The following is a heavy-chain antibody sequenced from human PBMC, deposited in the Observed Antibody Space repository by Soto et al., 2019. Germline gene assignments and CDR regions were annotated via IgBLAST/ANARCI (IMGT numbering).Heavy chain of an antibody. CDR1: GGSISSSSYY. CDR3: ASPGASNYSPFYYYYGMDV. Sequence: SETLSLTCTVSGGSISSSSYYWGWIRQPPGKGLEWIGGIYYSGSTYYNPSLKSRVTISVDTSKNQFSLKLSSVTAADTAVYYCASPGASNYSPFYYYYGMDVWGQGTTVTVSS. V-gene: IGHV4-39*01. D-gene: IGHD4-4*01. J-gene: IGHJ6*02. CDR2: IYYSGST.